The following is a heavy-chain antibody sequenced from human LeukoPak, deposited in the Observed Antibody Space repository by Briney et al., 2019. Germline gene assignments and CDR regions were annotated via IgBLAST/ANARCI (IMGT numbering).Heavy chain of an antibody. CDR3: ARDEGSSSWYNWFDP. J-gene: IGHJ5*02. Sequence: ASVKVSCKASGGTFSNYAISWVRQAPGQGLEWMGGIIPIFGTANYAQKFRGRVTITADKSTRTAYMELNSLRAEDTAVYYCARDEGSSSWYNWFDPWGQGTLVTVSS. CDR1: GGTFSNYA. D-gene: IGHD6-13*01. V-gene: IGHV1-69*06. CDR2: IIPIFGTA.